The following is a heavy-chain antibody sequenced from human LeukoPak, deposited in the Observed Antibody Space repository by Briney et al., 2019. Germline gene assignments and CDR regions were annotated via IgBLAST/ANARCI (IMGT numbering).Heavy chain of an antibody. J-gene: IGHJ6*02. D-gene: IGHD6-19*01. V-gene: IGHV3-30-3*01. CDR1: GFTFSSYA. CDR3: ARDAVAGTLARATDYYYYYGMDV. Sequence: GRSLRLSCAASGFTFSSYAMHWVRQAPAKELEGVAVISYDGSNKYYADSVKGRFTISGDNSKNTLYLQMNSLRAEDTAVYYCARDAVAGTLARATDYYYYYGMDVWGQGTTVTVSS. CDR2: ISYDGSNK.